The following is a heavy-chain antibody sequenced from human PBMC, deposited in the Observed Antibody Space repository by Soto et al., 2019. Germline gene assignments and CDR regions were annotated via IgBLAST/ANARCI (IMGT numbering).Heavy chain of an antibody. CDR2: IYYSGST. Sequence: SETRSLTCTVSGGSISSGGYYWSWIRQHPGKGLEWIGYIYYSGSTYYNPSLKSRVTISVDTSKNQFSLKLSSVTAADTAVYYCARGHLVGAAGWFDPWGQGTLVTVSS. J-gene: IGHJ5*02. CDR3: ARGHLVGAAGWFDP. CDR1: GGSISSGGYY. D-gene: IGHD1-26*01. V-gene: IGHV4-31*03.